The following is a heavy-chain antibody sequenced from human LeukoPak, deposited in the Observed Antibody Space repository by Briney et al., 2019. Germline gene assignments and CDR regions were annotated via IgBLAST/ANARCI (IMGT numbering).Heavy chain of an antibody. J-gene: IGHJ6*02. V-gene: IGHV4-30-4*01. CDR1: GGSISSGDYY. CDR3: VRDSGDRYYYYYGMDV. D-gene: IGHD4-17*01. Sequence: SQTLSLTCTVSGGSISSGDYYWSWIRQPPGKGLEWIGNIYYSGTTYYNPSLKSRVTISVDTSKNQFSLNLTSVTTADTAVYYCVRDSGDRYYYYYGMDVWGQGTTVTVSS. CDR2: IYYSGTT.